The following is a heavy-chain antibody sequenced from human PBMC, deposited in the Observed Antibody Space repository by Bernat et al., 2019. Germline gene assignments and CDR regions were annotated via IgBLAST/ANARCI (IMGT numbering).Heavy chain of an antibody. CDR2: ISAYNGNT. CDR3: GRLDESSWYVGRFDI. Sequence: QVQLVQSGAEVKKPGASVKDSCKASGYTFTSYGISWVRQAPGQGLEWMGWISAYNGNTNYAQKLQGRVTMTTDTSTSTAYMELRSLRSDDTAVYYCGRLDESSWYVGRFDIWGQGTMVTVSS. D-gene: IGHD3-22*01. V-gene: IGHV1-18*01. J-gene: IGHJ3*02. CDR1: GYTFTSYG.